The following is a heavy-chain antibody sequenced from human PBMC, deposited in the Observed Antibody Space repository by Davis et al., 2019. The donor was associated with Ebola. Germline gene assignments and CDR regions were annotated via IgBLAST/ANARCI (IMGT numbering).Heavy chain of an antibody. CDR3: ARDRESYDFWSGYFDY. V-gene: IGHV3-48*04. CDR2: ISSSGSTI. D-gene: IGHD3-3*01. J-gene: IGHJ4*02. Sequence: PGGSLRLSCAASGFTFSSYAMSWIRQAPGKGLEWVSYISSSGSTIYYADSVKGRFTISRDNAKNSLYLQMNSLRAEDTAVYYCARDRESYDFWSGYFDYWGQGTLVTVSS. CDR1: GFTFSSYA.